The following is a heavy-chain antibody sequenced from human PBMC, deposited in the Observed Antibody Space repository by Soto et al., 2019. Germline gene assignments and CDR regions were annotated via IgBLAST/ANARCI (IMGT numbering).Heavy chain of an antibody. J-gene: IGHJ4*02. D-gene: IGHD3-16*01. Sequence: PSETLSLTCTVSGGSISSGDYYWSWIRQPPGKGLEWIGSIYYSGSTYYNPSLKSRVTISVDTSKNQFSLKLNSMTAADTAVYYCVRQAHNGGVDYWGQGALVTVSS. CDR2: IYYSGST. V-gene: IGHV4-30-4*01. CDR3: VRQAHNGGVDY. CDR1: GGSISSGDYY.